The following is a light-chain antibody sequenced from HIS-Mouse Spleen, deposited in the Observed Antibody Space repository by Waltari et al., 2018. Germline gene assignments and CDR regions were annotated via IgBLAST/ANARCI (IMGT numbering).Light chain of an antibody. J-gene: IGLJ2*01. V-gene: IGLV2-14*03. CDR1: SSDVGGYNY. CDR3: SSYTSSSTVV. CDR2: DVS. Sequence: QSALTQPASVSGSPGQSITISCTGNSSDVGGYNYVSWYQQHPGKAPKLMIYDVSKRPSGVCNRVSGSKSGNTASLTISGLQAEDEADYYCSSYTSSSTVVFGGGTKLTVL.